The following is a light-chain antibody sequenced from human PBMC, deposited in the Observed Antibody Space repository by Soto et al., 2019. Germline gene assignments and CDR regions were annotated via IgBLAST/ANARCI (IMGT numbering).Light chain of an antibody. CDR2: AAS. CDR3: QHYAPSPRT. CDR1: RTVENNY. Sequence: EIVLTQSPGTLSLSPGERATLSFRASRTVENNYLAWYQHKPGQAPRLLVDAASRRAAGIPDRFSGSGSWTDFALTLSRLEPGDFAEYYCQHYAPSPRTVGPGTMVEGK. V-gene: IGKV3-20*01. J-gene: IGKJ1*01.